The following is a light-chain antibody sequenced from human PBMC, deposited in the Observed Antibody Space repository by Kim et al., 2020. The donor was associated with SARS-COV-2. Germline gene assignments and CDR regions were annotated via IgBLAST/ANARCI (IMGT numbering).Light chain of an antibody. Sequence: PGESTPTACRAVRCLNTASCVWCQQKPGQAPRLLTFVGSTRATGFPDSFIGSGSGTDFTLTISRLEPKDFSVYYCQHFGGSPSTPFAQGKRLEIK. CDR1: RCLNTAS. V-gene: IGKV3-20*01. J-gene: IGKJ5*01. CDR3: QHFGGSPSTP. CDR2: VGS.